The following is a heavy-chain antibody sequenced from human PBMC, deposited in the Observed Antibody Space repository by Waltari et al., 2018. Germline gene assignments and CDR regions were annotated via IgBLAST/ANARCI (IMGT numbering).Heavy chain of an antibody. D-gene: IGHD3-22*01. CDR2: FDPEDGET. Sequence: QVQLVQSGAEVKKPGASVKVSCKVSGYTLPEVSMHWVRQAPGKGLEWMGGFDPEDGETIYAQKFQGRVTMTEDTSTDTAYMELSSLRSEDTAVYYCATIHRIPLYDSSGYPDAFDIWGQGTMVTVSS. CDR3: ATIHRIPLYDSSGYPDAFDI. J-gene: IGHJ3*02. CDR1: GYTLPEVS. V-gene: IGHV1-24*01.